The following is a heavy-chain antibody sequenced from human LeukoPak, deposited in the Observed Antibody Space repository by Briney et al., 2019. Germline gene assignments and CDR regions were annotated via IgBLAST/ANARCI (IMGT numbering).Heavy chain of an antibody. D-gene: IGHD5-18*01. CDR2: ISGSGGST. Sequence: GGSLRLSCAASEFTFSSYGMSWVRQAPGRGLEWVSTISGSGGSTQYADSVQGRFAISRDNSKNVLYLQMNSLRAEDTAVYYCAKGGYGYWYFDLWGRGTLVTVSS. CDR3: AKGGYGYWYFDL. CDR1: EFTFSSYG. J-gene: IGHJ2*01. V-gene: IGHV3-23*01.